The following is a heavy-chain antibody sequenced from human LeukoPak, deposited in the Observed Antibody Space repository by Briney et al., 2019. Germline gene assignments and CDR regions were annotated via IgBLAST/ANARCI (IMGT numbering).Heavy chain of an antibody. CDR1: GFTFSNAW. J-gene: IGHJ3*02. CDR3: TTPEPHKYYYDSSGKMVLAAFDI. CDR2: IKSKTDGGTT. V-gene: IGHV3-15*01. D-gene: IGHD3-22*01. Sequence: PGGSLRLSCAASGFTFSNAWMSWVRQAPGKGLEWVGRIKSKTDGGTTDYAATVKGTFTISRDDSRSTLYLQMTSLKTEDTAVYYCTTPEPHKYYYDSSGKMVLAAFDIWGQGTMVTVSS.